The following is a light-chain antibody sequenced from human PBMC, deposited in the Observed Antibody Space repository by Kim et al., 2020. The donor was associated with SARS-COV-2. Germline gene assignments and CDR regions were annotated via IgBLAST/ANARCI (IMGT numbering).Light chain of an antibody. CDR2: GKN. Sequence: AVGRTVRRTSQGGDLRSNYASWYQQKPGRAPVLVIYGKNNRPPVVPHRFSGSSSGNTASLTITGAQAEDEADDYCSTRDSSDNHVVFGGGTQLTVL. CDR3: STRDSSDNHVV. J-gene: IGLJ2*01. CDR1: DLRSNY. V-gene: IGLV3-19*01.